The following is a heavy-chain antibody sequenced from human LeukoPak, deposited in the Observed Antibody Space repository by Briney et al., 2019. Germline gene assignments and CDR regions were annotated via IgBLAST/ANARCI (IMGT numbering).Heavy chain of an antibody. CDR3: AREERAIAALGRGALDY. J-gene: IGHJ4*02. Sequence: APVKVSCKASGYTFTTYFIHWVRQAPGQGLEWMGIINISSGTTTNAQKFQGRVTMTRDTSTGIVYMELSSLRSDDTAVYYCAREERAIAALGRGALDYWGQGTLVTVSS. D-gene: IGHD6-13*01. CDR1: GYTFTTYF. V-gene: IGHV1-46*01. CDR2: INISSGTT.